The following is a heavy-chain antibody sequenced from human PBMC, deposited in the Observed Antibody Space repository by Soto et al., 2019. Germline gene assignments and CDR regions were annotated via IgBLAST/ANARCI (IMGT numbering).Heavy chain of an antibody. CDR3: AKDLSYGYDY. CDR1: GFTLSSYG. V-gene: IGHV3-30*18. CDR2: ISYDGSNK. D-gene: IGHD5-18*01. J-gene: IGHJ4*02. Sequence: GWSLRLSCAASGFTLSSYGMHWVLQAPGKGLEWVAVISYDGSNKYYADSVKGRFTISRDKSKNTLYLQMNSLRAEDTAVYYCAKDLSYGYDYWGQGTLVTVSS.